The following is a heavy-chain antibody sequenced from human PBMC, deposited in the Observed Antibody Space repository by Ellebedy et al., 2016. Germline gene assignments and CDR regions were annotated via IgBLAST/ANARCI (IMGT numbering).Heavy chain of an antibody. CDR2: ISSSSSTI. Sequence: GESLKISXAASGFTFSSYSMNWVRQAPGKGLEWVSYISSSSSTIYYADSVKGRFTISSDNAKNPLYLQMNSLRAEDTAVYYCARETPGGNHYYYYYGMDVWGQGTTVTVSS. CDR3: ARETPGGNHYYYYYGMDV. CDR1: GFTFSSYS. V-gene: IGHV3-48*01. D-gene: IGHD4-23*01. J-gene: IGHJ6*02.